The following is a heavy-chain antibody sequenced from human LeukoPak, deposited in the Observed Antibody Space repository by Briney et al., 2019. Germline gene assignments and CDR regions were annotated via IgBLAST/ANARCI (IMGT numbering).Heavy chain of an antibody. CDR1: GGSISSYY. D-gene: IGHD2-2*01. V-gene: IGHV4-59*01. J-gene: IGHJ3*02. Sequence: SETLSLTCSVSGGSISSYYWRWIRQPPGKGLEWIGYIYDSGSTNYNPSLKSRVTISVDTSKNQFSLKLSSVTAADTAVYYCARHLYRLLFNAFDIWGQGTMVTVSS. CDR2: IYDSGST. CDR3: ARHLYRLLFNAFDI.